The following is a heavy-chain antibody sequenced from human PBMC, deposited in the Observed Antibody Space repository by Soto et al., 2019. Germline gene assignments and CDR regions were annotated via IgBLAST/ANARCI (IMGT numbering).Heavy chain of an antibody. J-gene: IGHJ4*02. CDR2: IYYSGSN. D-gene: IGHD2-2*01. CDR1: GGSISSGGYY. V-gene: IGHV4-31*03. Sequence: SETLSLTCTVSGGSISSGGYYWSWIRQHPGKGLEWIGYIYYSGSNYYNPSLKSRVTISVDTSKNQFSLKLSSVTAADTAVYYCARSLRQPAAMSYHLDYWGQGTLVTVPS. CDR3: ARSLRQPAAMSYHLDY.